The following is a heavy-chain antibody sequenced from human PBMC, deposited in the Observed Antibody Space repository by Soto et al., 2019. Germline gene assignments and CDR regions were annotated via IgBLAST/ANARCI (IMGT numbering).Heavy chain of an antibody. CDR2: ISSSSSYI. D-gene: IGHD3-10*01. CDR1: GFTFSSYS. CDR3: ARASIRDHYGMDV. J-gene: IGHJ6*02. Sequence: GGSLRLSCAASGFTFSSYSINWGRQAPGKGLEWVSSISSSSSYIYYADSVKGRFTISRDNAKNSLYLQMNSLRAEDTAVYYCARASIRDHYGMDVWGQGTTVTVSS. V-gene: IGHV3-21*01.